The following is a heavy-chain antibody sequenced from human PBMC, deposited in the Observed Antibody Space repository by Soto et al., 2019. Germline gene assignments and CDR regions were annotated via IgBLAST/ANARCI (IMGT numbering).Heavy chain of an antibody. Sequence: PSETLSLTCTVSGGSISSGGYYWSWIRQHPGKGLEWIGYIYYSGSTCYNPSLKSRVTISVDTSKNQFSLKLSSVTAADTAVYYCAREIMVRSYSSSSPHRNWFDPWGQGTLVTVSS. CDR2: IYYSGST. J-gene: IGHJ5*02. CDR3: AREIMVRSYSSSSPHRNWFDP. CDR1: GGSISSGGYY. V-gene: IGHV4-31*03. D-gene: IGHD6-6*01.